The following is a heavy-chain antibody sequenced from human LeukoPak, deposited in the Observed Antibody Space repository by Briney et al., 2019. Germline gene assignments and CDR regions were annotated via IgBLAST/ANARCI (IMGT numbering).Heavy chain of an antibody. J-gene: IGHJ4*02. CDR2: IGIDSGNT. CDR3: ARDYKYAFDN. V-gene: IGHV3-48*01. CDR1: GFTFSDYS. D-gene: IGHD5-24*01. Sequence: GGSLRLSCAASGFTFSDYSMNWVRQAPGKGLAWIAYIGIDSGNTNYADSVKGRFTISGDKAKNSLYLQMNSLRVEDTAVYYCARDYKYAFDNWGQGTLVTVSS.